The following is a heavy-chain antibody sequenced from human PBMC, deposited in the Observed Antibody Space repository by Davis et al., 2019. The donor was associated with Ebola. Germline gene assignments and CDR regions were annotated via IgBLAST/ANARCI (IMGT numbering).Heavy chain of an antibody. CDR2: IWYDGSNQ. Sequence: GESLKISCAASGFSFGSHGMHWVRQAPGKGLEWVALIWYDGSNQRYADSVKGRFTISRDNSKSTLYLQTNSLRVEDTAVYYCMPGARGYWGQGTRVTVSS. CDR3: MPGARGY. V-gene: IGHV3-33*01. J-gene: IGHJ4*02. CDR1: GFSFGSHG. D-gene: IGHD2-2*01.